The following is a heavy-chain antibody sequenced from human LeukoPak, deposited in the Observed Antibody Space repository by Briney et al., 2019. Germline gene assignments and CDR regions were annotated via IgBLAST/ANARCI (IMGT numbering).Heavy chain of an antibody. J-gene: IGHJ4*02. V-gene: IGHV4-30-4*01. Sequence: PSQTLSLTRTVSGGSISSGDYYWSWIRQPPGKGLEWIGYIYYSGSTYYNPSLKSRVTISVDTSKNQFSLKLSSVTAADTAVYYCARATNYYDSSGYYYDGLLYFDYWGQGTLVTVSS. D-gene: IGHD3-22*01. CDR3: ARATNYYDSSGYYYDGLLYFDY. CDR1: GGSISSGDYY. CDR2: IYYSGST.